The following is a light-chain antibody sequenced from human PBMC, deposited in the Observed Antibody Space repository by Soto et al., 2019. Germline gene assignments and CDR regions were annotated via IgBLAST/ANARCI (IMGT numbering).Light chain of an antibody. V-gene: IGKV1-5*03. CDR2: KAS. CDR1: QSISSW. J-gene: IGKJ1*01. Sequence: QMTQSPSPLSASVGDRVTITCRASQSISSWLAWYQQKPGKAPKLLIYKASSLESGVPSRFSGSGSGTEFTLTISSLQPDDFATYYCQQYNSYSTTFGQGTKVDIK. CDR3: QQYNSYSTT.